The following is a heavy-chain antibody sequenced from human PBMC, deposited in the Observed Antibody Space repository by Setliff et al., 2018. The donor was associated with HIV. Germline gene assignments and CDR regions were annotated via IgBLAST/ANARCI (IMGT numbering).Heavy chain of an antibody. CDR3: AKDRDYGDNLLLLNWFDP. CDR1: GFAFTSAW. Sequence: LSCATSGFAFTSAWMSWVRQAPGKGLEWIGLIKSKSDGGTTDYAAPVEGRFIISRDDSKNTLYLQMNSLRGEDTAVYHCAKDRDYGDNLLLLNWFDPWGQGTLVTVSS. CDR2: IKSKSDGGTT. D-gene: IGHD4-17*01. V-gene: IGHV3-15*01. J-gene: IGHJ5*02.